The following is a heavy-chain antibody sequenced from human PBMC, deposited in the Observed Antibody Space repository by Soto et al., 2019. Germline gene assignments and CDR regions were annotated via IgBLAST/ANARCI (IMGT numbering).Heavy chain of an antibody. J-gene: IGHJ3*02. CDR1: GFTFSSYG. D-gene: IGHD1-26*01. CDR2: IWYDGSKK. Sequence: GGSLRLSCAASGFTFSSYGMHWVRQAPGKGLEWVAVIWYDGSKKYYADSVKGRFTISRDNSKNTLYLQMSSLRAEDTAVYYCARDLGWELLQSAFDIWGQGTMVTVSS. V-gene: IGHV3-33*01. CDR3: ARDLGWELLQSAFDI.